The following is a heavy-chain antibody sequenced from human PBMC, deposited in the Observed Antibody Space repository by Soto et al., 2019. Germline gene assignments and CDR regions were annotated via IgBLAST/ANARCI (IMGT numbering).Heavy chain of an antibody. Sequence: SETLSLTCTVSGGSISSYYWSWIRQPPGKGLEWIGYIYYSGSTNYNPSLKSRVTISVDTSKNQFSLKLSSVTAADTAVYYCAREFVGDYFDSWGQGTLLTVSS. D-gene: IGHD2-21*01. J-gene: IGHJ4*02. V-gene: IGHV4-59*01. CDR1: GGSISSYY. CDR3: AREFVGDYFDS. CDR2: IYYSGST.